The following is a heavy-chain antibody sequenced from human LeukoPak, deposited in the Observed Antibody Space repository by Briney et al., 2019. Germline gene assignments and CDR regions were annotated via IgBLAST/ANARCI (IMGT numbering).Heavy chain of an antibody. D-gene: IGHD5-24*01. CDR3: AKDIGRWLQVSNYMDV. CDR1: GFNLDEYA. V-gene: IGHV3-9*03. Sequence: GGSLRLSRAASGFNLDEYAMHWVRDAPGKGLGWGSGICWNSGSIGYADSVKSRFTISRDNAKNSLYLQMNSLRAEDMALYYCAKDIGRWLQVSNYMDVWGKGTTVTVSS. J-gene: IGHJ6*03. CDR2: ICWNSGSI.